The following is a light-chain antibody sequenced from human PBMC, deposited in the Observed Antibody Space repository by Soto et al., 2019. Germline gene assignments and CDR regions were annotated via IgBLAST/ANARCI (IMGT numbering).Light chain of an antibody. CDR1: QSVTRSF. Sequence: EIVLTQSPGTLSLSPGERATLSCRASQSVTRSFLAWYQQKPGQAPRLLIYGASSRATGIPDRFSGSGSGTDFSLTISRLEPEDSAVYYCQQYDSSPFTFGQGTKLEIK. V-gene: IGKV3-20*01. CDR2: GAS. J-gene: IGKJ2*01. CDR3: QQYDSSPFT.